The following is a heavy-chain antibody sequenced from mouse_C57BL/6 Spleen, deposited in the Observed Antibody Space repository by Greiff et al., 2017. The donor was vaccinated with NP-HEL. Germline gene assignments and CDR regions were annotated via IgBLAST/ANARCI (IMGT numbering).Heavy chain of an antibody. CDR3: ARTGYDDCYAMDY. D-gene: IGHD2-2*01. Sequence: EVKLMESGGGLVKPGGSLKLSCAVSGFTFSDYGMHWVRQAPEKGLEWVAYISSGSSTIYYADTVKGRFTIPRDNAKNTLFLQMTSLRSEDTAMYYCARTGYDDCYAMDYWGQGTSVTVSS. J-gene: IGHJ4*01. CDR2: ISSGSSTI. CDR1: GFTFSDYG. V-gene: IGHV5-17*01.